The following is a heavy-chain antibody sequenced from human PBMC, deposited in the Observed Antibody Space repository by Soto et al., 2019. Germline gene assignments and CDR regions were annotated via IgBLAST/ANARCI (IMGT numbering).Heavy chain of an antibody. D-gene: IGHD1-26*01. CDR2: INPNSGGT. CDR3: ARSTPSSGSYYFDYYGMDV. J-gene: IGHJ6*02. CDR1: GYTFTGYY. Sequence: ASVTVSCKASGYTFTGYYIHWVRQAPGQGLEWMGWINPNSGGTNYAQKFQGWVTMTRDTSISTAYMELSRLRSDDTAVYYCARSTPSSGSYYFDYYGMDVWGQGTTVTVSS. V-gene: IGHV1-2*04.